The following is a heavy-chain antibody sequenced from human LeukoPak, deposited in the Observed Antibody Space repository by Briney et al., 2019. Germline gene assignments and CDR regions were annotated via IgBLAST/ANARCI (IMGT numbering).Heavy chain of an antibody. V-gene: IGHV5-51*01. D-gene: IGHD2-2*01. CDR2: IYPGDSDT. J-gene: IGHJ5*02. Sequence: GESLKISCKCSGYSFTSYWIGRVRQMPGKGLEWMGIIYPGDSDTRYSPSFQGQVTISADKSISTAYLQWSSLKASDTAMYYCARLRTSTHPGWFDPWGQGTLVTVSS. CDR3: ARLRTSTHPGWFDP. CDR1: GYSFTSYW.